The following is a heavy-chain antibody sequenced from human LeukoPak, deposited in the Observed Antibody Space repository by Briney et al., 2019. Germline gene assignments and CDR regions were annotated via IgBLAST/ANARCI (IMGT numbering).Heavy chain of an antibody. Sequence: GGSLRLSCSASGFTFSSYAMHWVRQAPGKGLEYVSAISSNGGSSYYADPVKGRFTISRDNSKNTLYLQMSSLRAEDTAVYYCVKEIDTAMVLLFDYWGQGTLVTVSS. J-gene: IGHJ4*02. CDR2: ISSNGGSS. V-gene: IGHV3-64D*06. D-gene: IGHD5-18*01. CDR3: VKEIDTAMVLLFDY. CDR1: GFTFSSYA.